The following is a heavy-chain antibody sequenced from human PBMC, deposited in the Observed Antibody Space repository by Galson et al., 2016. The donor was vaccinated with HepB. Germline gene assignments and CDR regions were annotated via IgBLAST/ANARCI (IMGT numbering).Heavy chain of an antibody. D-gene: IGHD5-18*01. Sequence: SETLSLTCTVSGGSVSSGFYYWSWIRQPPGKGLEWIGYVDYTGSTKYNPSLKSRVTISVDTSKNQFSLNLRSVTAADTAVCYCARGEAYSYGQYCFEDWGRGTLVTVSS. CDR2: VDYTGST. CDR1: GGSVSSGFYY. CDR3: ARGEAYSYGQYCFED. V-gene: IGHV4-61*01. J-gene: IGHJ4*02.